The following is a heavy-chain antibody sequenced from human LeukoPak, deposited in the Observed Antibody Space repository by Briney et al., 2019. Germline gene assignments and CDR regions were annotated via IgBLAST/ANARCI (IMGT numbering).Heavy chain of an antibody. J-gene: IGHJ4*02. CDR3: ARHGRYDFWSGYHTYFDY. CDR1: GGSFSGYY. CDR2: INHSGST. Sequence: SETLSLTCAVSGGSFSGYYWSWIRQAPGKGLEWIGEINHSGSTNYNPSLKSRVTISADTSKNQFSLKLSSVTAADTAVYYCARHGRYDFWSGYHTYFDYWGQGTLVTVSS. V-gene: IGHV4-34*01. D-gene: IGHD3-3*01.